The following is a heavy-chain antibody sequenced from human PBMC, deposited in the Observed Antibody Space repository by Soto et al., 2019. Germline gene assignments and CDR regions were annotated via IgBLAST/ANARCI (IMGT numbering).Heavy chain of an antibody. V-gene: IGHV3-7*01. D-gene: IGHD6-19*01. CDR1: GCSVSNYW. CDR2: IKQDGSET. J-gene: IGHJ4*02. Sequence: QLVESGGGLVQPGGSLRLSCVVSGCSVSNYWMSWVRQAPGKGLEWVDNIKQDGSETYYVDSVKGRFTISRDNAENSLYLQMTSRRGDDTAVYYCARGWATTAGTGDNWGQGTLVIVSS. CDR3: ARGWATTAGTGDN.